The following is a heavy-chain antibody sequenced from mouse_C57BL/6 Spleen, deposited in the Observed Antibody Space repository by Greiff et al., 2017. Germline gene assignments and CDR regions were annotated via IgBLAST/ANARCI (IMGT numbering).Heavy chain of an antibody. CDR1: GYAFTNYL. CDR2: INPGSGGT. D-gene: IGHD2-3*01. Sequence: QVQLQQSGAELVRPGTSVKVSCKASGYAFTNYLIEWVKQRPGQGLEWIGVINPGSGGTNYNEKFKGKATLTADKSSSTAYMQLSSLTSEDSAVYFCARSEGPYDGRHFDYWGQGTTLTVSS. J-gene: IGHJ2*01. V-gene: IGHV1-54*01. CDR3: ARSEGPYDGRHFDY.